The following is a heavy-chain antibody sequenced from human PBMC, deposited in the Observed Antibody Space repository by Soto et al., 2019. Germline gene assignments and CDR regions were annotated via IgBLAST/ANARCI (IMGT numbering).Heavy chain of an antibody. D-gene: IGHD4-17*01. Sequence: QVQLVESGGGVVQPGRSLRLSCAASGFTFSSYGMHWVRQAPGKGLEWVAVIWYDGSNKYYADSVKGRFTISRDNSKNTLYLKMNSLRAEDTAVYYCARVMDYGNAFDIWGQGTMVTVSS. CDR2: IWYDGSNK. CDR3: ARVMDYGNAFDI. V-gene: IGHV3-33*01. CDR1: GFTFSSYG. J-gene: IGHJ3*02.